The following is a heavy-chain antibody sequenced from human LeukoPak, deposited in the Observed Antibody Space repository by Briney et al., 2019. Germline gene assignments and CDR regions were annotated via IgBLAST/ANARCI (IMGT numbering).Heavy chain of an antibody. CDR3: ASGTFDDYGDYDRGDYFDH. V-gene: IGHV4-39*02. CDR1: GGSITSSSSY. CDR2: IYYSGLT. D-gene: IGHD4-17*01. Sequence: SETLSLTCTVSGGSITSSSSYWGRVRQPPGKGPEWIGSIYYSGLTYDNSSLKSRVSISVDPAKNHFSLKVTSVTAADTAVYYCASGTFDDYGDYDRGDYFDHWGQGTMVTVSS. J-gene: IGHJ4*02.